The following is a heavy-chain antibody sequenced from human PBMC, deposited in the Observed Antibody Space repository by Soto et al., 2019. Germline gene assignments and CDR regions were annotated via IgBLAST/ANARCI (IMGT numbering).Heavy chain of an antibody. D-gene: IGHD3-3*01. CDR3: AKEVWSGPMDV. CDR1: GFTFSSYG. CDR2: IYDGSNK. V-gene: IGHV3-30*18. Sequence: QVQLVESGGGVVQPGRSLRLSCAASGFTFSSYGMHWVRQAPGKGLEWVAVIYDGSNKYYADSVKGRFTISRDNSKNSVYLQMNSLRAEDTAVYYCAKEVWSGPMDVWGQGTTVTVSS. J-gene: IGHJ6*02.